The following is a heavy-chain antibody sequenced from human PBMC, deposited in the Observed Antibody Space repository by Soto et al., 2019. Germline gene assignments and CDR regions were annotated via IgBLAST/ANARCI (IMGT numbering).Heavy chain of an antibody. J-gene: IGHJ6*02. CDR2: IRAYNGNT. CDR1: GYTFTSYG. Sequence: QVQLVQSGAEVKKPGASVQVSCKASGYTFTSYGISWVRQAPGQGLEWMGWIRAYNGNTNDAQKLQGRVTMPTDTSTCTAYMELRSLRSDVTAVYYCARDLPTMDVWGQGTTITVSS. V-gene: IGHV1-18*01. CDR3: ARDLPTMDV.